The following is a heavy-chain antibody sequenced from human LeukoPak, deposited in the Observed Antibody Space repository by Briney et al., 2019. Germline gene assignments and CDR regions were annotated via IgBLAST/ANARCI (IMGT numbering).Heavy chain of an antibody. CDR3: ARPRADSSGYYYVGAFDI. J-gene: IGHJ3*02. Sequence: ASVKVSCKASGYTFTSYGFRWVRQAPGQGLEGMGWISAYNGNTNYAQKLQGRVTMTTDTSTSTAYMELRSLRSDDTAVYYCARPRADSSGYYYVGAFDIWGQGTMVTVSS. CDR1: GYTFTSYG. V-gene: IGHV1-18*01. CDR2: ISAYNGNT. D-gene: IGHD3-22*01.